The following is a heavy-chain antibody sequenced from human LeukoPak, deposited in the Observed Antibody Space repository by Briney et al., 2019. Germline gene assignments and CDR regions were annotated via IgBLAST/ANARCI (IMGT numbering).Heavy chain of an antibody. V-gene: IGHV3-7*01. D-gene: IGHD5-18*01. Sequence: PGGSLRLSCAVSGLTLSSSWMDWVRQAPGKGLEWVVSINPDGNKKYSADSVKGRFTISRDNAENSLYLQMNSLRVEDTAFYYCARDLAYSRLDYWGQGMLVTVSS. CDR3: ARDLAYSRLDY. J-gene: IGHJ4*02. CDR1: GLTLSSSW. CDR2: INPDGNKK.